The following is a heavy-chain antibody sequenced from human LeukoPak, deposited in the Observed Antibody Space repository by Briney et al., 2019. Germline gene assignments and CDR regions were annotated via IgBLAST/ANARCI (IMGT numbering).Heavy chain of an antibody. J-gene: IGHJ4*02. V-gene: IGHV3-30*02. D-gene: IGHD2-2*02. CDR3: AKTSDQLLYSKFDF. CDR1: GFTFSFYG. Sequence: GESLRLSCATSGFTFSFYGMHWVRQAPGKWLEWVAFIQYDGSYKFYADSVQGRFSISRDNSKNTLFLQMNSLRAEDTAVYYCAKTSDQLLYSKFDFWGQGTLGTVSS. CDR2: IQYDGSYK.